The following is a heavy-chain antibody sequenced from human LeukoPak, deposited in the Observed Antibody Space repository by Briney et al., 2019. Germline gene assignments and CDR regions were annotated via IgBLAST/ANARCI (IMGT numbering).Heavy chain of an antibody. CDR3: AKEPIAAAGTVGTRDY. D-gene: IGHD6-13*01. V-gene: IGHV3-23*01. J-gene: IGHJ4*02. Sequence: GGTLRLSCAASGFIFRSYGMSWVRQAPGKGLEWVSGISSSGGTTHYADSVQGRFTISRDNSKNTLYLQMNSPRAEDTAVYYCAKEPIAAAGTVGTRDYWGQGTLVTVSS. CDR2: ISSSGGTT. CDR1: GFIFRSYG.